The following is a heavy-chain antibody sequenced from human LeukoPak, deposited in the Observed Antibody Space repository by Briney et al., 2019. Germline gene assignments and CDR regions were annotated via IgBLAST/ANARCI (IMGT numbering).Heavy chain of an antibody. J-gene: IGHJ4*02. V-gene: IGHV4-59*01. D-gene: IGHD2-2*01. CDR3: ASGRPAQDPRVFFFDY. CDR2: IYYSGST. CDR1: GGSISRYY. Sequence: KPSETLSLTCTVSGGSISRYYWSWIRQPPGKGLEWLGYIYYSGSTNYNPSLKSRVTISVDTSKNQFSLKLSSVTAADTAVYYCASGRPAQDPRVFFFDYWGQGTLVTVSS.